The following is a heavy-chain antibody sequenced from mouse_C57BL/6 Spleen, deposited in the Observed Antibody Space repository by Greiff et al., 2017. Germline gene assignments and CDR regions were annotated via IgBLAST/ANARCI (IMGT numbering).Heavy chain of an antibody. CDR1: GYTFTSYW. CDR3: ARAPTGDYGGWYFGV. D-gene: IGHD2-4*01. V-gene: IGHV1-61*01. J-gene: IGHJ1*03. CDR2: IYPSDSET. Sequence: QVQLQQPGAELVRPGSSVKLSCKASGYTFTSYWMDWVKQRPGQGLEWIGNIYPSDSETHYNQKFKDKATLTVDKSSSTAYMQLSSLPSEDSAVYDGARAPTGDYGGWYFGVWGTGTTVTVAS.